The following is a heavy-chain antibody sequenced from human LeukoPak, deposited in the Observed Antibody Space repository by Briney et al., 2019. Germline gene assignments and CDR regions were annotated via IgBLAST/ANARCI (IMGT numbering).Heavy chain of an antibody. CDR1: GGSFSGYY. V-gene: IGHV4-34*01. CDR3: ARGYISRTCIPFDY. CDR2: INHSGST. Sequence: PSETLSLTCAVYGGSFSGYYWSWIRQPPGKGLEWIGEINHSGSTNYNPSLKSRVTISVDTSKNQFSLKLSSVTAADTAVYYCARGYISRTCIPFDYWGQGTLVTVST. D-gene: IGHD2-21*01. J-gene: IGHJ4*02.